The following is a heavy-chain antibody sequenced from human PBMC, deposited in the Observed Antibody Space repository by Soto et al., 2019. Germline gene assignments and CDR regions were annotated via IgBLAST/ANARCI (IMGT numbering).Heavy chain of an antibody. Sequence: GGSLRLSCAASGFTFSSYAMSWVRQAPGKGLEWVSAISGSGGSTYYADSVKGRFTISRDNSKNTLYLQMNSLRAEDTAVYYCAKDDFYDFWSDHAPWSNGMDVWGQGTTVTVSS. V-gene: IGHV3-23*01. CDR2: ISGSGGST. CDR1: GFTFSSYA. J-gene: IGHJ6*02. CDR3: AKDDFYDFWSDHAPWSNGMDV. D-gene: IGHD3-3*01.